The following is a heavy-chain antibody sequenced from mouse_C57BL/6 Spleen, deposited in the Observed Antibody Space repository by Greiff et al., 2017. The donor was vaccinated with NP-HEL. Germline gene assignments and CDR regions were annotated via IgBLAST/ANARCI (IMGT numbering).Heavy chain of an antibody. D-gene: IGHD2-4*01. CDR3: AREEGYYDYGAWFAY. J-gene: IGHJ3*01. CDR1: GYSITSGFY. Sequence: EVQLQESGPGLVKPSQSLSLTCSVTGYSITSGFYWNWIRQFPGNKMEWMGYISYDGSNNYNPSLKNRISITRDTSKNQFVLKLNSVTTEDTATYYCAREEGYYDYGAWFAYWGQGTLVTVSA. V-gene: IGHV3-6*01. CDR2: ISYDGSN.